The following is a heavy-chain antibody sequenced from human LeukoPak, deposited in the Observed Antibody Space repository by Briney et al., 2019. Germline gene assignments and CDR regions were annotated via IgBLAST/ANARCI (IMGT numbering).Heavy chain of an antibody. J-gene: IGHJ1*01. CDR3: ARAPSEIGGYYPEYFRH. D-gene: IGHD3-22*01. CDR2: IKSDGST. Sequence: GGSLRLSCAASGFTFSSYWVHWVRQAPGKGLVWVSRIKSDGSTNYADSVKGRFTISRDNAKNTVSLQMNSLRAEDTGVYYCARAPSEIGGYYPEYFRHWGQGTLVTVSS. V-gene: IGHV3-74*01. CDR1: GFTFSSYW.